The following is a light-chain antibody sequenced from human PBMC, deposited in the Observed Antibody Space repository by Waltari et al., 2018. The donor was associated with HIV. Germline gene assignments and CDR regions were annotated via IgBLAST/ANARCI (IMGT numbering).Light chain of an antibody. CDR1: QSLVHSDGNTY. Sequence: DIVMTQTPLSSPVTLGQPASISCRSSQSLVHSDGNTYLNWLQQRPGQPPRLLIYKLSNRFSGVQDRFSGSGAGTDFTLRISRVEAEDVGFYYCMQATQFPYSFGQGTKLEIK. J-gene: IGKJ2*03. CDR3: MQATQFPYS. CDR2: KLS. V-gene: IGKV2-24*01.